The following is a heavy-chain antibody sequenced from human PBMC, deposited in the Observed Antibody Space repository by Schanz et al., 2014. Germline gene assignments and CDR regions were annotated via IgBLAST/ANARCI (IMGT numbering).Heavy chain of an antibody. D-gene: IGHD1-1*01. Sequence: QVQLQQWGAGLLKPSQTLSLTCTVSGVSIRSGTYYWSWIRQPAGKALEWVGRVFPNGITNYNPSLKSRVTISRDTSKNQFSLTLTSLTAADTAVYYCARDTTWRLDLWGRGTLVTVSS. CDR2: VFPNGIT. V-gene: IGHV4-61*02. J-gene: IGHJ2*01. CDR1: GVSIRSGTYY. CDR3: ARDTTWRLDL.